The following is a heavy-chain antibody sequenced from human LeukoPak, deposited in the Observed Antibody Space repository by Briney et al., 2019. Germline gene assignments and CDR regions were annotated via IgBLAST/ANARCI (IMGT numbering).Heavy chain of an antibody. CDR1: GFSLSSYW. V-gene: IGHV3-7*04. CDR2: INRDGSEK. CDR3: ARGYGSGTFYDS. D-gene: IGHD3-10*01. Sequence: PGGSLRLSCAASGFSLSSYWMSWVRQAPGKGLEWVANINRDGSEKYYVDSVKGRFTISRDDGKNSLYLQMNSLRAEDTAVYFCARGYGSGTFYDSWGQGTLVTVSS. J-gene: IGHJ4*02.